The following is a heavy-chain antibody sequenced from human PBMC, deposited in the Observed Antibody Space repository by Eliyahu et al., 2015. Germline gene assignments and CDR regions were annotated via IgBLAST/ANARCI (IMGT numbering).Heavy chain of an antibody. Sequence: EVQLVESGGGLVQPGGSLRLXCAASGFSFXXXAXXWVRQAPGQGLGWVSGIGWNSGSIGYADSVKGRFTISRDNAKNSLYLQMNSLRSEDTALYYCAKDFNALNAPRTVTTSGINYWGQGAPVTVSS. V-gene: IGHV3-9*01. D-gene: IGHD4-17*01. CDR3: AKDFNALNAPRTVTTSGINY. CDR2: IGWNSGSI. J-gene: IGHJ4*02. CDR1: GFSFXXXA.